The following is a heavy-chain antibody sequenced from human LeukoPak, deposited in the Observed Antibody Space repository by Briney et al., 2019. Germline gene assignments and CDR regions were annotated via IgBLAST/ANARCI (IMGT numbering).Heavy chain of an antibody. CDR2: INPNSGGT. D-gene: IGHD4-17*01. CDR1: GYTFTGYY. V-gene: IGHV1-2*02. CDR3: ARGPTVTTGHFDY. Sequence: ASVKVSCKASGYTFTGYYMHWVRQAPGQGLEWMGWINPNSGGTNYAQKFQGRATMTRDTSISTAYMELSRLRSDDTAVYYCARGPTVTTGHFDYWGQGTLVTVSS. J-gene: IGHJ4*02.